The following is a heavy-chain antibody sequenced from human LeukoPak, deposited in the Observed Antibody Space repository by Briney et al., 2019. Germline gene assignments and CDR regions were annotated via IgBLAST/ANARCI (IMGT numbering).Heavy chain of an antibody. CDR2: ISSDGSST. J-gene: IGHJ4*02. D-gene: IGHD1-26*01. V-gene: IGHV3-74*01. CDR1: GFTFSSYW. Sequence: GGSLRLSCAASGFTFSSYWMHWVRKAPGKGLVWVSRISSDGSSTSYADSVKGRFTISRDNAKNTLYLQMNSLRAEDTAVYYCTRDRSYANDYWGQGTLVTVSS. CDR3: TRDRSYANDY.